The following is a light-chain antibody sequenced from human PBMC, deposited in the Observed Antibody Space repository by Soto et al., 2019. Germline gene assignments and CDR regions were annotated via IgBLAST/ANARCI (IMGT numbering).Light chain of an antibody. CDR3: QQYNTYPGT. CDR2: DAS. J-gene: IGKJ1*01. Sequence: DVQITQSHSSLSASLGDRVSITCRASQNSDKWVAWYQKTPQKATQLMIFDASTLESGVPSRFSGSGSGTEFTLTISSLQPDDFATYYCQQYNTYPGTFGPGTKVDIK. CDR1: QNSDKW. V-gene: IGKV1-5*01.